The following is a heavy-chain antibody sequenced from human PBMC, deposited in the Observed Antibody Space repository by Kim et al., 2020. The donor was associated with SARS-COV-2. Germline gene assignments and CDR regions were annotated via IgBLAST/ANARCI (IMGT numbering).Heavy chain of an antibody. D-gene: IGHD3-9*01. Sequence: NYAPRLQRRVTRTPDTSPSTAYMELRSLRSDDTAVYYCARGYDILTSDVDYWGQGTLVTVSS. J-gene: IGHJ4*02. V-gene: IGHV1-18*01. CDR3: ARGYDILTSDVDY.